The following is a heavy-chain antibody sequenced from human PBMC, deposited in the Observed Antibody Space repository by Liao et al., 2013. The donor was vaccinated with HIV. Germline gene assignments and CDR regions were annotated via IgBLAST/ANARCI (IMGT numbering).Heavy chain of an antibody. CDR2: VSTRGNT. CDR3: ARDSLRGKFDN. Sequence: QVQLEESGPGLVKPSQTLSLTCTVSGGSINSGSYYWTWIRQPAGKGLEWIGRVSTRGNTEYNPSLKSRVTISSDTSRSQFSLNLRSVSAADTAIYFCARDSLRGKFDNWGQGTLVTVSS. J-gene: IGHJ4*02. CDR1: GGSINSGSYY. V-gene: IGHV4-61*02. D-gene: IGHD3-10*01.